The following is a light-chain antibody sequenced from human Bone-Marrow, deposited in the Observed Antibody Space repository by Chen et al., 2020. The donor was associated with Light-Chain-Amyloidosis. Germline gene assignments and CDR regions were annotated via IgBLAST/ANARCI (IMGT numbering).Light chain of an antibody. CDR2: GSS. Sequence: EIVLTQSPGTLSLSPGERANLSCRASQTISSNYLTWYQQKFGQAPRLLIYGSSSRATGIPDRFTGSGSGTDFTLTINRLEPEDCAMYYCQQYGTSPLTFGGGTKVEIK. V-gene: IGKV3-20*01. CDR1: QTISSNY. J-gene: IGKJ4*01. CDR3: QQYGTSPLT.